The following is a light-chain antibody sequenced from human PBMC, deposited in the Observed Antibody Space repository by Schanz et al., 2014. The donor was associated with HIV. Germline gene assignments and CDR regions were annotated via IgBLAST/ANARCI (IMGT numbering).Light chain of an antibody. CDR2: DVR. V-gene: IGLV2-14*03. CDR3: SSYTTSNTHV. Sequence: QSALTQPASVSGSPGQSITISCTGTSSDVGGYNYVSWYQQHPGKAPKVMIYDVRDRPSGVSNRFSGSKSGNTASLTISGLQAEDEAEYFCSSYTTSNTHVFGSGTKVTVL. CDR1: SSDVGGYNY. J-gene: IGLJ1*01.